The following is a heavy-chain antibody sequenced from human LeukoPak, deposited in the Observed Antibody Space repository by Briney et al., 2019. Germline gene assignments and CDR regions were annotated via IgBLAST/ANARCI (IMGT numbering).Heavy chain of an antibody. CDR3: ARGSDYDFWSGPFFDY. V-gene: IGHV4-61*01. J-gene: IGHJ4*02. D-gene: IGHD3-3*01. CDR1: GGSVSSGSYY. CDR2: IYYSGST. Sequence: SETLSLTCTVSGGSVSSGSYYWSWIRQPPEKGLEWIGYIYYSGSTNYNPSLKSRVTISVDTSKNQFSLKLSSVTAADTAVYYCARGSDYDFWSGPFFDYWGQGTLVTVSS.